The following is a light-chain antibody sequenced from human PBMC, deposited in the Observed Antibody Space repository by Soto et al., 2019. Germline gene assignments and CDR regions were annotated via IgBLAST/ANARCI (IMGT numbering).Light chain of an antibody. V-gene: IGKV1-33*01. CDR2: VAS. Sequence: DLQMTQSPSSLSASVGDRVTITCQASQDITNFLNWYQQKPGKAPKLLIYVASNLETGVPSRFSGSGSGTDFSFTISSLQPEDIATYYCQQYDVLPWTSGQGTTVEVK. J-gene: IGKJ1*01. CDR1: QDITNF. CDR3: QQYDVLPWT.